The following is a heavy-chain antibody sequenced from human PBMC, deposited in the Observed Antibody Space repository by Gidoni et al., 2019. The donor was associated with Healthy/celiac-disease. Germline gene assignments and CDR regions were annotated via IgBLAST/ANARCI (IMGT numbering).Heavy chain of an antibody. CDR2: ISSNGGST. J-gene: IGHJ4*02. D-gene: IGHD3-9*01. CDR1: GFTFSSYA. Sequence: EVQLVESGGGLVQPGGSLRLSCSASGFTFSSYAMHWVRQAPWKGLEYVAAISSNGGSTYYADSVKGRFTISRDNSKNTLYLQMSSLRAEDTAVYYCVKERKYDILTGYPGLLDYWGQGTLVTVSS. V-gene: IGHV3-64D*06. CDR3: VKERKYDILTGYPGLLDY.